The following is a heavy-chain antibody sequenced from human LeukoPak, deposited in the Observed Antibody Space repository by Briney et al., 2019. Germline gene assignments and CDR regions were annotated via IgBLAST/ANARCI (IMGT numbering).Heavy chain of an antibody. J-gene: IGHJ4*02. V-gene: IGHV1-69*04. CDR1: GGTFSSYA. CDR3: ARASPGFDY. D-gene: IGHD3-10*01. Sequence: GASVKVPCKASGGTFSSYAISWVRQAPGQGLEWMGRIIPILGIANYAQKFQGRVTITADKSTSTAYMELSSLRSEDTAVYYCARASPGFDYWGQGTLVTISS. CDR2: IIPILGIA.